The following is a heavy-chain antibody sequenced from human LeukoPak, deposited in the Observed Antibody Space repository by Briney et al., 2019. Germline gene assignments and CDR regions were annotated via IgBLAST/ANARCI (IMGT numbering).Heavy chain of an antibody. Sequence: GASVTVSFTSSVYTLTVHYMYWVRQAPGQGLEWMGWISPNSGDTNYAQKFQGRVTMTRATSISTAYMELSRLSFDDTAAYYCAREAVIRGIIITNFDYWGQGTLVTVSS. CDR1: VYTLTVHY. CDR2: ISPNSGDT. CDR3: AREAVIRGIIITNFDY. D-gene: IGHD3-10*01. V-gene: IGHV1-2*02. J-gene: IGHJ4*02.